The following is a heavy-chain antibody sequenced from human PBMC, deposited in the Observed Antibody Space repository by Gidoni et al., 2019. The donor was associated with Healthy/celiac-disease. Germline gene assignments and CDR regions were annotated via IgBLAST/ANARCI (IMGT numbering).Heavy chain of an antibody. J-gene: IGHJ2*01. CDR1: VFPFSSYA. Sequence: EVQLLESGGGLVQPGGSLRLSCAASVFPFSSYAMSWVRQAPGKGLEWVSAISGSGGRTYYADSVKGRFTISRDNSKNTLYLQMNSLRAEDTAVYYCAKERRVVRGVNPEFDLWGRGTLVTVSS. CDR3: AKERRVVRGVNPEFDL. CDR2: ISGSGGRT. V-gene: IGHV3-23*01. D-gene: IGHD3-10*01.